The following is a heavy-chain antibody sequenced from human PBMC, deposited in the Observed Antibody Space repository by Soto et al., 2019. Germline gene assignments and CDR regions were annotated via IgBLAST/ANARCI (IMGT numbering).Heavy chain of an antibody. J-gene: IGHJ6*02. D-gene: IGHD3-3*01. V-gene: IGHV3-30-3*01. CDR2: ISYDGSNK. CDR3: ARDTYYDFWSGPYYGMDV. CDR1: GFTFSSYA. Sequence: QVQLVESGGGVVQPGRSLRLSCAASGFTFSSYAMHWVRQAPGKGLEWVAVISYDGSNKYYADSVKGRFTISRDNSKNMLYLQMNSLRAEDTAVYYCARDTYYDFWSGPYYGMDVWGQGTTVTVSS.